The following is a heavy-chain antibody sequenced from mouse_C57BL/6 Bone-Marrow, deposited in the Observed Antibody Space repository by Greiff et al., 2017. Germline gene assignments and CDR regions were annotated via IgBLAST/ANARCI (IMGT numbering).Heavy chain of an antibody. CDR2: IYPGDGDT. CDR3: ERPYVYDRAWCAY. D-gene: IGHD2-2*01. Sequence: VQLQQSGPELVKPGASVKISCKASGYAFSSSWMNWVKQRPGQGLEWIGRIYPGDGDTNYNGKFKGKATLTADKSSSTAYMQLSSLTSENSAVYFCERPYVYDRAWCAYWGQGTLVTVSA. J-gene: IGHJ3*01. CDR1: GYAFSSSW. V-gene: IGHV1-82*01.